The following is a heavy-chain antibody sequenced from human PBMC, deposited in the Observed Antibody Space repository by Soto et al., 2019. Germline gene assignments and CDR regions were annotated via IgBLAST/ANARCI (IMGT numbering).Heavy chain of an antibody. CDR2: IYYSGST. CDR1: GGSITSGGYY. D-gene: IGHD3-16*01. J-gene: IGHJ4*02. Sequence: QVQLQESGPGLVKPSQTLSLTCTVSGGSITSGGYYWTWIRQHPGKGLEWIGYIYYSGSTYYNPPLTSRLTISVDTSKNQCSLNLSSVTAADTAVYYCARDPWGSSPRFDSWGQGTLVTVSP. CDR3: ARDPWGSSPRFDS. V-gene: IGHV4-31*03.